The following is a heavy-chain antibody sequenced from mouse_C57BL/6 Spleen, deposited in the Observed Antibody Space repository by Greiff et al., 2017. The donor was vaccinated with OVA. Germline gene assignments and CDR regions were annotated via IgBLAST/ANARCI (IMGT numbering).Heavy chain of an antibody. CDR2: INPYNGGT. Sequence: VQLQQSGPVLVKPGASVKMSCKASGYTFTDYYMNWVKQSHGKSLEWIGVINPYNGGTRYNQKFKGKATLTVDKSSSTASMVLNSLSSDDSAVYYCARSECIGYFDYWGQGTTLTVSS. V-gene: IGHV1-19*01. J-gene: IGHJ2*01. CDR3: ARSECIGYFDY. CDR1: GYTFTDYY.